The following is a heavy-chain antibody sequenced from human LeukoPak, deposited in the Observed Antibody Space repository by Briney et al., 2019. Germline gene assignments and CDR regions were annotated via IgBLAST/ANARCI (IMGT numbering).Heavy chain of an antibody. CDR1: GYTFTSYD. J-gene: IGHJ4*02. V-gene: IGHV1-8*01. CDR3: ARAQTYDFWSGYYPFDY. Sequence: ASVKVSCKASGYTFTSYDINWVRQATGQGLEWMGWMNPNSGNTGYAQKFQGRVPMTRNTSISTAYMELSSLRSEDTAVYYCARAQTYDFWSGYYPFDYWGQGTLVTVSS. D-gene: IGHD3-3*01. CDR2: MNPNSGNT.